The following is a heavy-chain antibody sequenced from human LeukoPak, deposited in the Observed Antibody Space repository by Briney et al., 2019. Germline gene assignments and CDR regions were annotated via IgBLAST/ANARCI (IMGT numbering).Heavy chain of an antibody. CDR1: GGSLSGYY. V-gene: IGHV4-34*01. D-gene: IGHD2-2*01. CDR2: INHSGSN. J-gene: IGHJ5*02. CDR3: ARAPCSSTSCYSIWFDP. Sequence: SETLSLTCPVYGGSLSGYYWSWIRQPPAKGLEWIGEINHSGSNNYNPSLKSRVTISVDTSKNQFSLKLSSVTAADTAVYYCARAPCSSTSCYSIWFDPWGQGTLVTVSS.